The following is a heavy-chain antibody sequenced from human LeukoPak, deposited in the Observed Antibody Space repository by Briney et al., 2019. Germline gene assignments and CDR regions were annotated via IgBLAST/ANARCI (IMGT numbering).Heavy chain of an antibody. CDR2: ISGSGGST. CDR1: GFTFSSYA. D-gene: IGHD1-26*01. CDR3: ATRTGIVGATESDY. Sequence: PGGSLRLSCAASGFTFSSYAMSWVRQAPGKGLEWVSAISGSGGSTYYADSVKGRFTISRDNSKNTLYLQMNSLRAEDTAVYYCATRTGIVGATESDYWGQGTLVTVSS. J-gene: IGHJ4*02. V-gene: IGHV3-23*01.